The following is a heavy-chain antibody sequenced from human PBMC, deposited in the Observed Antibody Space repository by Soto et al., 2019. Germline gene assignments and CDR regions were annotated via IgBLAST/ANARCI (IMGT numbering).Heavy chain of an antibody. CDR1: GGSISSYY. V-gene: IGHV4-4*07. D-gene: IGHD5-18*01. CDR2: IYTSGST. Sequence: QVQLQESGPGLVKPSETLSLTCTVSGGSISSYYWSWIRQPAGKGLEWIGRIYTSGSTNYNPSLKSRVTMSVDTSKNQFSLKLSSVTAADTAVYYCARVRIQLWASSWSDPWGQGTLVTVSS. J-gene: IGHJ5*02. CDR3: ARVRIQLWASSWSDP.